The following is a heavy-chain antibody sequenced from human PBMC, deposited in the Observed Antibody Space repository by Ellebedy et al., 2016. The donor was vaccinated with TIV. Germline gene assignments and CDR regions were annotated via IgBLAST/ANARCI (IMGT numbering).Heavy chain of an antibody. V-gene: IGHV1-69*13. Sequence: ASVKVSCKASGGTFSSYAVSWVRQAPGQGLEWVGGIIARVDTADYAKRFQGRVTITADESTSTVHMEVNSLRSEDTAVYYCARLGRFGESMPPYYYFGMDVWGQGTTVIVSS. CDR3: ARLGRFGESMPPYYYFGMDV. CDR1: GGTFSSYA. CDR2: IIARVDTA. J-gene: IGHJ6*02. D-gene: IGHD3-10*01.